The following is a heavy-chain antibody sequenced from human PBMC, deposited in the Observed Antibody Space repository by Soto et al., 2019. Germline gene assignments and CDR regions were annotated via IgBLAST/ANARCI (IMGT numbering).Heavy chain of an antibody. CDR3: AKDRDYHATTIGY. CDR2: TTFDGINT. J-gene: IGHJ4*02. V-gene: IGHV3-30*18. Sequence: GGSLRLSCAASGFTFTSYAMHWVRKAPGKALQWLATTTFDGINTYYADSVKGRFTISRDNSKNMPYLQMNSLRAEDTAVYFCAKDRDYHATTIGYWGQGT. CDR1: GFTFTSYA. D-gene: IGHD1-1*01.